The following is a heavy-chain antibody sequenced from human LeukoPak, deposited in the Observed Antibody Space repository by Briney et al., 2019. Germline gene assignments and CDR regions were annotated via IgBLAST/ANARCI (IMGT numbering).Heavy chain of an antibody. V-gene: IGHV4-34*01. CDR1: GGSFSAYY. D-gene: IGHD3-9*01. CDR3: ARSPLTGNYGDWFDP. J-gene: IGHJ5*02. Sequence: PWETLSLTCGVSGGSFSAYYWSWIRQPPGKGLELIGEINHSGRTNYNPSLKSRVTISVDTSKNQFSLNLSSVTAADTAVYYCARSPLTGNYGDWFDPWGQGTLVIVSS. CDR2: INHSGRT.